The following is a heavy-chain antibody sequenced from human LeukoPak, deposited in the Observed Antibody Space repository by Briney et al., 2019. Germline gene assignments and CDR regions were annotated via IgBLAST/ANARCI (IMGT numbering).Heavy chain of an antibody. CDR2: IYNGDNT. J-gene: IGHJ4*02. CDR1: GFTFSSYA. Sequence: GGSLRLSCAASGFTFSSYAMTWVRQAPGKGLEWVSVIYNGDNTNYADSVKGRFTISRDSSKNTLFLQMNSLRAEDTAVYYCARSSHWLAFDYWGQGTLVTV. V-gene: IGHV3-66*01. CDR3: ARSSHWLAFDY. D-gene: IGHD6-19*01.